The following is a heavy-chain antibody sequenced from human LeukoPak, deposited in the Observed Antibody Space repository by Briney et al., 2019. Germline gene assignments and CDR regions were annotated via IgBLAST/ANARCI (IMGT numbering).Heavy chain of an antibody. J-gene: IGHJ3*02. CDR1: GGSISSYY. D-gene: IGHD2-2*01. V-gene: IGHV4-59*01. CDR3: ARGSDCSSTSCYPGDAFDI. CDR2: IYYSGST. Sequence: SETLSLTCTVSGGSISSYYWSWLRQPPGKGLEWIGYIYYSGSTNYNPSLKSRVTISVDTSKNQFSLKLSSVTAADTAVYYCARGSDCSSTSCYPGDAFDIWGQGTMVTVSS.